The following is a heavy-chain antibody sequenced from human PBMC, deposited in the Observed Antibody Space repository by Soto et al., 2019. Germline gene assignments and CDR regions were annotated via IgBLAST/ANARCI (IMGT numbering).Heavy chain of an antibody. D-gene: IGHD6-19*01. CDR2: THASGNT. CDR3: ASSPGWYFDV. CDR1: GGYISTYY. V-gene: IGHV4-4*07. J-gene: IGHJ4*02. Sequence: SETLSLTCNVSGGYISTYYWSWIRQPAGKGLEWIGRTHASGNTDYNPSLKSRVTMSVDTSKNQFSLRLTSLTAADTAVYYCASSPGWYFDVWGQGTLVTVSS.